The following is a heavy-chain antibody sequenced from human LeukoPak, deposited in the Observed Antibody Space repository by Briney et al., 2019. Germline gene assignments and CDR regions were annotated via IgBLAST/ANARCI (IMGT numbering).Heavy chain of an antibody. CDR2: IKQDGSEK. CDR3: ARRINYYDSSGDAFDI. CDR1: GFTFSSYW. Sequence: PGGSLRLSCTASGFTFSSYWMSWVRQAPGKGLEWVANIKQDGSEKYYVDSVKGRFTISRDNAKNSMYLQIDSLRADDTAVYYCARRINYYDSSGDAFDIWGRGTMVTVSS. J-gene: IGHJ3*02. V-gene: IGHV3-7*01. D-gene: IGHD3-22*01.